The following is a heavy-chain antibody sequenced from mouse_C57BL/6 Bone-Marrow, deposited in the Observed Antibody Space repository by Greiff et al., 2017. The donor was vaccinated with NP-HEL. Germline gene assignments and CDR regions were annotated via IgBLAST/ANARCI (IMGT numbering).Heavy chain of an antibody. D-gene: IGHD2-2*01. CDR2: IYPGDGDT. CDR1: GYAFSSYW. J-gene: IGHJ3*01. CDR3: ARSDGYDAWFAY. V-gene: IGHV1-80*01. Sequence: VQLQQSGAELVKPGASVKISCKASGYAFSSYWMNWVKQRPGKGLEWIGQIYPGDGDTNYNGKFKGKATLTADKSSSTAYMQLSCLTSEDSAVYFCARSDGYDAWFAYWGQGTLVTVSA.